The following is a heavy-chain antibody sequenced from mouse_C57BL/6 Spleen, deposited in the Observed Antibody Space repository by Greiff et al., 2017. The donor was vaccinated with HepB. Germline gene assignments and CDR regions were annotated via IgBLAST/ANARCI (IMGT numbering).Heavy chain of an antibody. Sequence: DVKLVESEGGLVQPGSSMKLSCTASGFTFSDYYMAWVRQVPEKGLEWVANINYDGSSTYYLDSLKSRFIISRDNAKNILYLQRSSLKSEDTATYYCARSFYYVFDYWGQGTTLTVSS. CDR2: INYDGSST. CDR1: GFTFSDYY. V-gene: IGHV5-16*01. J-gene: IGHJ2*01. CDR3: ARSFYYVFDY. D-gene: IGHD2-1*01.